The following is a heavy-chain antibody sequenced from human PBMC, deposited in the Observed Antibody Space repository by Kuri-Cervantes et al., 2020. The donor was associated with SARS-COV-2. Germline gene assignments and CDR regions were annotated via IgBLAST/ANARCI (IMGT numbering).Heavy chain of an antibody. CDR1: GFTFSSYA. D-gene: IGHD6-19*01. CDR2: ISGSGGST. V-gene: IGHV3-23*01. J-gene: IGHJ4*02. Sequence: GGSLRLSCAASGFTFSSYAMSWVRQAPGKGLEWVSAISGSGGSTYYADSVKGRFTISRDNSKNTLYLQMNSLRAEDTAVYYCAKVPVGAVAGTDEYYFDYWGQGTLVTGSS. CDR3: AKVPVGAVAGTDEYYFDY.